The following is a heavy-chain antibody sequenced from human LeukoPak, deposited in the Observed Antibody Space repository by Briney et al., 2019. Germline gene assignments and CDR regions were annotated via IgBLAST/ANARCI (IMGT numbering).Heavy chain of an antibody. CDR2: ISGSGGST. Sequence: PGGSLRLSCAASGFTFSTHWMSWVRQAPGKGLEWVSAISGSGGSTYYADSVKGRFTISRDNSKNTLYLQMNSLRAEDTAVYYCAKDSSEGYYYFDYWGQGTLVTVSS. CDR1: GFTFSTHW. CDR3: AKDSSEGYYYFDY. J-gene: IGHJ4*02. V-gene: IGHV3-23*01. D-gene: IGHD3-22*01.